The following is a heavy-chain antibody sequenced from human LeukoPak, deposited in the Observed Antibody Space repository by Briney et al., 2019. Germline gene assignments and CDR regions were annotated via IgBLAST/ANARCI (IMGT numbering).Heavy chain of an antibody. D-gene: IGHD5/OR15-5a*01. Sequence: ASVKVSCKASGYTFTSYDINWVRQATGQGLEWMGWMNPNSGNTGYAQKFQGRVTITRNTSISIAYMELSSLRSEDTAVYYCARGLSMILTLPLGYWGQGTLVTVSS. J-gene: IGHJ4*02. V-gene: IGHV1-8*01. CDR3: ARGLSMILTLPLGY. CDR2: MNPNSGNT. CDR1: GYTFTSYD.